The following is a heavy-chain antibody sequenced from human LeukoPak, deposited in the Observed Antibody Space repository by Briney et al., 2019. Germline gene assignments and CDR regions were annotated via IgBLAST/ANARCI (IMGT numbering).Heavy chain of an antibody. J-gene: IGHJ3*02. CDR1: GFTFSSYA. Sequence: GGSLRFSCAASGFTFSSYAMSWLRQAPGKGLEWVSGLSGSGGSSYYADSVKGRFTISRDNSKSTLYLQMNGLGVEDTAVYHCAKTTYFDWLPYCDMWGQGTMGTVSS. D-gene: IGHD3-9*01. CDR3: AKTTYFDWLPYCDM. V-gene: IGHV3-23*01. CDR2: LSGSGGSS.